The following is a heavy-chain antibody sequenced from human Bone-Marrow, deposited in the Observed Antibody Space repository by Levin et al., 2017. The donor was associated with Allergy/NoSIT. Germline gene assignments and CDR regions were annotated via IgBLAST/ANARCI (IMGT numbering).Heavy chain of an antibody. D-gene: IGHD6-19*01. Sequence: VASVKVSCAVSGFTVSNNYMNWVRQAPGKGLEWVSLIYSRGTTNYADSVQGRFTISRDSSKNILYLQMNSLRVEDTAGYYCTRDASPIAVAGGNIWGQGTMVTVSS. CDR2: IYSRGTT. CDR1: GFTVSNNY. CDR3: TRDASPIAVAGGNI. V-gene: IGHV3-53*01. J-gene: IGHJ3*02.